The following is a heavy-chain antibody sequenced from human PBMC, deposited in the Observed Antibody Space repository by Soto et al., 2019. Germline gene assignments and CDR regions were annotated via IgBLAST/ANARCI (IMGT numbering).Heavy chain of an antibody. CDR1: GFTFSTYS. CDR2: ISNSSSTI. CDR3: ARVMTGYYMPVYYYYMDV. Sequence: GGSLRLSCAASGFTFSTYSMNWVREAPGKGLEWVSYISNSSSTIYYADSVKGRFTISRDNAKNSLHLQMNSLRAEDTAVYYFARVMTGYYMPVYYYYMDVWGKGTTVTVSS. J-gene: IGHJ6*03. V-gene: IGHV3-48*01. D-gene: IGHD3-9*01.